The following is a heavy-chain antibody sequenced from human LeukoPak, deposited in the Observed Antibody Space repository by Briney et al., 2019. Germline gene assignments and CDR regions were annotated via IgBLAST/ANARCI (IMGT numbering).Heavy chain of an antibody. V-gene: IGHV4-34*01. D-gene: IGHD6-13*01. Sequence: SETLSLTCAVYGGSFSGYYWSWIRQPPGKGLEWIGEINHSGSTNYNPSLKSRVTISVDTSKNQFSLKLSSVTAADTAVYYCARHGWYSSSWYDYWGQGTLVTVSS. CDR3: ARHGWYSSSWYDY. J-gene: IGHJ4*02. CDR1: GGSFSGYY. CDR2: INHSGST.